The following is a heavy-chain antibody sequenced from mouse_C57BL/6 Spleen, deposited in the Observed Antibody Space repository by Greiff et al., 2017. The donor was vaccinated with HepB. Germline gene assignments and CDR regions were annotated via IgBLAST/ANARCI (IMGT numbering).Heavy chain of an antibody. CDR1: GFTFSDYG. Sequence: EVKVVESGGGLVKPGGSLKLSCAASGFTFSDYGMHWVRQAPEKGLEWVAYISSGSSTIYYADTVKGRFTISRDNAKNTVFLQMTSLRSEDTAMYYCASMGYPMDYWGQGTSVTVSS. CDR3: ASMGYPMDY. V-gene: IGHV5-17*01. D-gene: IGHD1-1*02. J-gene: IGHJ4*01. CDR2: ISSGSSTI.